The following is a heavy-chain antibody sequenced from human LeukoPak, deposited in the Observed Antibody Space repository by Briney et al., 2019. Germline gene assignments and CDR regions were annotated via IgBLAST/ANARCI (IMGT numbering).Heavy chain of an antibody. V-gene: IGHV5-51*01. CDR2: IYPGDSDT. CDR1: GYSFSIYW. Sequence: PGESLKISCKGSGYSFSIYWIGWVRQMPGKGLEWMGIIYPGDSDTRYSPSFQGQVTISADKSISTAYLQWSSLKASDTAMYYCASSTNFESRDAFDIWGQGTMVTISS. CDR3: ASSTNFESRDAFDI. D-gene: IGHD1-26*01. J-gene: IGHJ3*02.